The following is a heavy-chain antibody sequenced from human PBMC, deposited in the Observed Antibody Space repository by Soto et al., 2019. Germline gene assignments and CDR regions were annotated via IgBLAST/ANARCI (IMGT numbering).Heavy chain of an antibody. CDR2: IWSDGTQK. CDR1: GFTFNTYS. CDR3: ARAGGTTVTGLWHFDS. J-gene: IGHJ4*02. D-gene: IGHD4-17*01. Sequence: PGGSLRLSCEASGFTFNTYSMHWVRQPPGKGLEWLAAIWSDGTQKYYADSVKGRFIISRDNYKKTLYLEMNSLRAEDTAVYYCARAGGTTVTGLWHFDSWGQGTLGTVSS. V-gene: IGHV3-33*01.